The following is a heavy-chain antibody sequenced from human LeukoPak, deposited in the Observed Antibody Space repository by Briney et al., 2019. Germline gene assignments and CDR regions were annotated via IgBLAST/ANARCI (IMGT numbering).Heavy chain of an antibody. CDR3: ARHPSSWIDSMDV. V-gene: IGHV4-39*01. CDR1: GGSISSSSYY. Sequence: PSETLSLTCTVSGGSISSSSYYWGWIRQPPGKGLGWIGSIYYSGSTYYNPSLKSRVTISVDTSKNQFSLKLSSVTAADTAVYYCARHPSSWIDSMDVWGQGTTVTVSS. CDR2: IYYSGST. J-gene: IGHJ6*02. D-gene: IGHD2-2*03.